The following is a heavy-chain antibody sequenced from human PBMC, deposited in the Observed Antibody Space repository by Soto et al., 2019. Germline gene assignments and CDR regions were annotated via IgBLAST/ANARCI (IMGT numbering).Heavy chain of an antibody. CDR2: IKGDGST. V-gene: IGHV4-34*01. CDR1: GGSLSHYY. D-gene: IGHD5-12*01. CDR3: ARGQEGVVATH. J-gene: IGHJ4*02. Sequence: QVQLQQWGAGLLKPSETLSLNCAVNGGSLSHYYWSWIRQPPGKGLEWIGEIKGDGSTNYSPSLKSRGTISSDTSNNQFSLRLYAVTAADTGVYYCARGQEGVVATHWDQGTLVTVSS.